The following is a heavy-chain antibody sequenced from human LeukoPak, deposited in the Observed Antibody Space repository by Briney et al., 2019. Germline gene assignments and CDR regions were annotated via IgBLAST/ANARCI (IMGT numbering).Heavy chain of an antibody. CDR1: GFTFRSYA. CDR2: ISADGDST. CDR3: AKRRYCTTTSCHDFDY. D-gene: IGHD2-2*01. Sequence: GGSLRLSCAASGFTFRSYAMNWVRQAPGKGLEWVSAISADGDSTYYADSVKGRFTISRDNSKNTLYLQMNSLRPGDTAVYYSAKRRYCTTTSCHDFDYWGQGTLVTVSS. J-gene: IGHJ4*02. V-gene: IGHV3-23*01.